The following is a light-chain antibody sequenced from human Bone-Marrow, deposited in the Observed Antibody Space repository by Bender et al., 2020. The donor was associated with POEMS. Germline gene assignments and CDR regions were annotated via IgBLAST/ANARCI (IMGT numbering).Light chain of an antibody. Sequence: QSVVTQPPSLSEAPRQRVTISCSGSSPNIVNPGVNWYQQPPGAAPKLLLYYDTLLTPGVSDRFSASKSGTSASLAISELQSEDEALYYCSAWDDSLSGWVFGGGTKLTVL. CDR2: YDT. CDR3: SAWDDSLSGWV. V-gene: IGLV1-36*01. CDR1: SPNIVNPG. J-gene: IGLJ3*02.